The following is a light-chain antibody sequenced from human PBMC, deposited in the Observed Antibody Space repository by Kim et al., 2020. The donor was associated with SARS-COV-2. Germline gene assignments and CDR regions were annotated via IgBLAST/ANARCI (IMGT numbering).Light chain of an antibody. CDR3: QVWDSITVV. CDR1: NIGNKN. CDR2: RDI. V-gene: IGLV3-9*01. Sequence: ALGQMTSITCGGNNIGNKNFHWYHQKPGQAPVLVIYRDINRPSGIPERFSGSNSGNTATLTISRAQAGDEADYYCQVWDSITVVFGGGTQLTVL. J-gene: IGLJ2*01.